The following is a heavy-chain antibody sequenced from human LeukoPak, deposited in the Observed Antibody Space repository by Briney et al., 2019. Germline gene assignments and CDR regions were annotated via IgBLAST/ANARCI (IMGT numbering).Heavy chain of an antibody. CDR3: ARRDYYDSSGPHFDYYFDY. J-gene: IGHJ4*02. Sequence: PSETLSLTCAVYGGSFSGYYWSWIRQPPGKGLEWIGEINNSGSTNYNPSLKSRVTISVDTSKNQFSLKLSSVTAADTAVYYCARRDYYDSSGPHFDYYFDYWGQGTLVTVSS. D-gene: IGHD3-22*01. CDR1: GGSFSGYY. V-gene: IGHV4-34*01. CDR2: INNSGST.